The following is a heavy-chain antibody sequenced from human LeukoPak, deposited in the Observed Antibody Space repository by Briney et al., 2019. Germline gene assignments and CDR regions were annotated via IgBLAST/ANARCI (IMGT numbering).Heavy chain of an antibody. Sequence: GGSLRLSCAASGFTFSNYWMSWVRQVPGKGLEWVANIKQDGSERYYVDSVKGRFTISRDNAKNSLYLQMNSLRAEDTAVYYCARAGGDDAFDIWGQGTMVSVSS. CDR2: IKQDGSER. J-gene: IGHJ3*02. CDR1: GFTFSNYW. V-gene: IGHV3-7*01. D-gene: IGHD2-21*01. CDR3: ARAGGDDAFDI.